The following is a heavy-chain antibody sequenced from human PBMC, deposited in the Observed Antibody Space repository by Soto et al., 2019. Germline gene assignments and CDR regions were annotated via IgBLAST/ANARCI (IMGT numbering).Heavy chain of an antibody. CDR3: AHTHLRLGELSLAYYFDY. CDR1: GFSLSTSGVG. CDR2: IYWDDDK. D-gene: IGHD3-16*02. V-gene: IGHV2-5*02. J-gene: IGHJ4*02. Sequence: QITLKESGPTLVKPTQTLTLTCTFSGFSLSTSGVGVGWIRQPPGKALEWLALIYWDDDKRYSPSLKSRLTNTQDTSKNQGVLTMTNMDPVDTATYYCAHTHLRLGELSLAYYFDYWGQGTLVTVSS.